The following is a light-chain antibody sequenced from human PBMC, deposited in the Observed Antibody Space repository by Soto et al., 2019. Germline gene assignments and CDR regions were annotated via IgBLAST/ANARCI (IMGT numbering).Light chain of an antibody. CDR3: QSYDSSLSGSYV. CDR2: GNN. CDR1: SSNIGAGYD. J-gene: IGLJ1*01. Sequence: QSVLTQPPSVSGAPGQRVTISCTGSSSNIGAGYDVHWYQRLPGTAPKVLIYGNNNRPSGVPDRFSGSKSGTSASLAITGHQAEDEADYYCQSYDSSLSGSYVFGTGTKLTVL. V-gene: IGLV1-40*01.